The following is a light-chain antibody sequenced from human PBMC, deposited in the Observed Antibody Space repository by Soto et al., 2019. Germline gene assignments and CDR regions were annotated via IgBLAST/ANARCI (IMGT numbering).Light chain of an antibody. CDR1: QSISDT. J-gene: IGKJ5*01. Sequence: DIVLTQSPATLSVSPGGRATLSCRASQSISDTLAWYQQKPGQAPRLLIHGASTRATSFPARFSGSGSGTDFTLTISRLEPEDFAVYYCQQYDSSPPITFGQGTRLEIK. V-gene: IGKV3-20*01. CDR3: QQYDSSPPIT. CDR2: GAS.